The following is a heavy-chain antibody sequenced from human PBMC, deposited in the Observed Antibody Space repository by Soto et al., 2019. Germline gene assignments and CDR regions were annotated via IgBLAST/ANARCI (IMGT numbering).Heavy chain of an antibody. J-gene: IGHJ6*02. V-gene: IGHV3-30*18. CDR1: GFTFSSYG. CDR2: ISYDGSNK. Sequence: QVQLVESGGGVVQPGRSLRLSCAASGFTFSSYGMHWVRQAPGKGLEWVAVISYDGSNKYYADSVKGRFTISRDNSKNTLYLQTNSLRAEDTAVYYCAKEYRSRPSGYDPFDYYYGMDVWGQGTTVTVSS. D-gene: IGHD5-12*01. CDR3: AKEYRSRPSGYDPFDYYYGMDV.